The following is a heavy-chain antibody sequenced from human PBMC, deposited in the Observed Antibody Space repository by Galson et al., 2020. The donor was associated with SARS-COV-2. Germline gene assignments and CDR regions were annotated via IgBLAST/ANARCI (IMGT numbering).Heavy chain of an antibody. J-gene: IGHJ6*02. CDR2: IYYSGST. V-gene: IGHV4-39*01. CDR3: ASLPMAKYGSGSYYSYGMDV. Sequence: SETLSLTCTVSGGSISSSSYYWGWIRQPPGKGLEWIGSIYYSGSTYYNPSLKSRVTISVDTSKNQFSLKLSSVTAADTAVYYCASLPMAKYGSGSYYSYGMDVWGQGTTVTVSS. D-gene: IGHD3-10*01. CDR1: GGSISSSSYY.